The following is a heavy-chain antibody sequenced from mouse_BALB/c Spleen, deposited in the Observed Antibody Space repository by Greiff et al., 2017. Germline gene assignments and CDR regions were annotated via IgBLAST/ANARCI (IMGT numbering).Heavy chain of an antibody. CDR3: ARKTMITTGFAY. J-gene: IGHJ3*01. Sequence: EVQRVESGGGLVKPGGSLKLSCAASGFTFSSYAMSWVRQSPEKRLEWVAEISSGGSYTYYPDTVTGRFTISRDNAKNTLYLEMSSLRSEDTAMYYCARKTMITTGFAYWGQGTLVTVSA. V-gene: IGHV5-9-4*01. CDR2: ISSGGSYT. D-gene: IGHD2-4*01. CDR1: GFTFSSYA.